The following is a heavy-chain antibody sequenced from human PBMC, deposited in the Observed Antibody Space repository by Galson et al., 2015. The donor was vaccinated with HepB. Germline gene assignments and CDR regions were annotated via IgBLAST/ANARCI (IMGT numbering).Heavy chain of an antibody. CDR2: IYHSGST. V-gene: IGHV4-4*02. J-gene: IGHJ2*01. D-gene: IGHD1-7*01. CDR1: GGSISSSNW. Sequence: SETLSLTCAVSGGSISSSNWWSWVRQPPGKGLEWIGEIYHSGSTNYNPSLKSRVTISVDKSKNQFSLKLSSVTAADTAVYYCASLVPGTTRWYFDLWGRGTLVTVSS. CDR3: ASLVPGTTRWYFDL.